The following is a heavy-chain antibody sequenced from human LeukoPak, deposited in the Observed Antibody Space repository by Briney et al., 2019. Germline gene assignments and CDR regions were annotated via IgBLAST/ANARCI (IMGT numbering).Heavy chain of an antibody. V-gene: IGHV4-4*07. CDR2: IYTSGST. Sequence: SETLSLTCTVSGGSISSYYWSWIRQPAGKGLEWIGRIYTSGSTNYNPSLKSRVTMSVDTSKNQFSLKLSSVTAADTAVYYCARETVRYYDSSGYPNQGLDAFDIWGQGTMVTVSS. CDR1: GGSISSYY. D-gene: IGHD3-22*01. CDR3: ARETVRYYDSSGYPNQGLDAFDI. J-gene: IGHJ3*02.